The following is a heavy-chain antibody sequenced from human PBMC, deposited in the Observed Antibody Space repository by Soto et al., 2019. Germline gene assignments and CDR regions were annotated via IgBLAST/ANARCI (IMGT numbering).Heavy chain of an antibody. Sequence: QVQLMQSGAEVKKPGASVKVSCKASGYTFTNYGLSWVRQAPGQGLEWMGWISPYNGNTDYAQKVQGRVTMTTDTSTSTAYMELRSMRSDDTAVYYCAREGLITNGAFDMWGQGTMVTVSS. CDR1: GYTFTNYG. J-gene: IGHJ3*02. CDR3: AREGLITNGAFDM. V-gene: IGHV1-18*01. CDR2: ISPYNGNT. D-gene: IGHD2-8*01.